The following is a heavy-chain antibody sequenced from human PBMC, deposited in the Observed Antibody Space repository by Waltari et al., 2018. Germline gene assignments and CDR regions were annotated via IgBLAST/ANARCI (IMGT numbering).Heavy chain of an antibody. CDR2: INPKNGDT. Sequence: QVQLVQSGTEVQKPGASVKVSCQASGSSFPDYHLPWVQQTPGQGLEWLGLINPKNGDTGYAQNFLGRVTMTRDTSINTVYMDLSGLRSDDTAVFYCARDPGPIVGAPDYWGQGTLVTVSS. CDR3: ARDPGPIVGAPDY. CDR1: GSSFPDYH. V-gene: IGHV1-2*02. D-gene: IGHD1-26*01. J-gene: IGHJ4*02.